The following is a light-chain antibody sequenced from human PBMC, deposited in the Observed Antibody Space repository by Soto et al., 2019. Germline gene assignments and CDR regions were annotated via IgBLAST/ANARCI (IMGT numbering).Light chain of an antibody. CDR3: QQYNISPRP. Sequence: DIQMTQSPSTLSASVGDRVTITCRASQSISSGLSWYHQKPGKAPKLLIYRAAILESGVPSRFSGSRSGTEFTLTISSLQPDHFPTDYRQQYNISPRPFGQGTKVEIK. CDR2: RAA. V-gene: IGKV1-5*03. CDR1: QSISSG. J-gene: IGKJ1*01.